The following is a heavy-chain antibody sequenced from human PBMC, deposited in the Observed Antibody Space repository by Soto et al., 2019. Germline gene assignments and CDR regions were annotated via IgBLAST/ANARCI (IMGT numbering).Heavy chain of an antibody. Sequence: ASVKVSCKASGYTFTSYAMHWVRQAAGQRLEWMGWINAGNGNTKYSQKFQGRVTITRDTSASTAYMELSSLRSEDTAVYYCASVGGDCSGGSCYGPEYFQHWGQGTLVTVSS. CDR2: INAGNGNT. J-gene: IGHJ1*01. V-gene: IGHV1-3*01. D-gene: IGHD2-15*01. CDR1: GYTFTSYA. CDR3: ASVGGDCSGGSCYGPEYFQH.